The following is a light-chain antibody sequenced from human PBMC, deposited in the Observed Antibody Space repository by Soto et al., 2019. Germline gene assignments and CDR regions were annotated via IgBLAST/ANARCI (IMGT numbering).Light chain of an antibody. CDR1: QSISDY. Sequence: ETVLTQSPGTLSLSPGERAILSCRASQSISDYLGWYQQKPGQAPRLLIYHTSRRATGIPDRFSGSGSGTDFNLTINRMEPADFAVYDCQQYGTALYTFGQGTKLESK. V-gene: IGKV3-20*01. J-gene: IGKJ2*01. CDR3: QQYGTALYT. CDR2: HTS.